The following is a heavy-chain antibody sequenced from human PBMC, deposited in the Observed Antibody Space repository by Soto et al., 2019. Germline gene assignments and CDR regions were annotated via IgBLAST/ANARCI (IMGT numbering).Heavy chain of an antibody. CDR3: AREGKIAAAADY. V-gene: IGHV1-3*01. Sequence: ASVKVSCKASGYTFTSYAMHWVRQAPGQRLEWMGWINAGNGNTKYSQKFQGRVTITRDTSASTAYMELSSLRSEDTAVYSCAREGKIAAAADYWGQGTLVTAPQ. CDR2: INAGNGNT. J-gene: IGHJ4*02. CDR1: GYTFTSYA. D-gene: IGHD6-13*01.